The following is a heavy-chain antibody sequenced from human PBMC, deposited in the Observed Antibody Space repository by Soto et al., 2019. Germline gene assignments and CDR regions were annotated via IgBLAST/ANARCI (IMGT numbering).Heavy chain of an antibody. D-gene: IGHD6-19*01. Sequence: QVELVESGGGVVQPGRSLRLSCAASGFTFNTFGMHWVRQAPGKGLEWLALLWYDGSNKYYADSVKGRFTISRDNPRNTLYLQMNSLRVEDTAVYYCARERAVTGGTYYFDRWGQGTLVTVSA. CDR1: GFTFNTFG. CDR3: ARERAVTGGTYYFDR. CDR2: LWYDGSNK. V-gene: IGHV3-33*01. J-gene: IGHJ4*02.